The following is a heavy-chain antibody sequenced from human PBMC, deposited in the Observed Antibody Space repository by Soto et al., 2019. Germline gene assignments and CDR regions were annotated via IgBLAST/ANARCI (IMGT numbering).Heavy chain of an antibody. CDR2: INAGNGNA. V-gene: IGHV1-3*01. CDR1: GYTFTSYA. CDR3: ARVLSVVPAAGTGWFDP. J-gene: IGHJ5*02. D-gene: IGHD6-13*01. Sequence: GASVKVSCKACGYTFTSYAMHWVRQAPGQRLEWMGWINAGNGNAKYSQKFQGRVTITRDTSASTAYMELSSLRSEDTAVYYCARVLSVVPAAGTGWFDPWGQGTLVTVSS.